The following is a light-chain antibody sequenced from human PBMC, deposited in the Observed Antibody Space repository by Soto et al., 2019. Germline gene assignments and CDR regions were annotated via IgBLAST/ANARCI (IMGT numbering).Light chain of an antibody. CDR1: SSDVGGYNY. CDR2: EVN. Sequence: QSVLTQPPSAYGSPRQEVAISCTGTSSDVGGYNYVSWYQQHPGKAPKLMIYEVNKRPSGVPDRFSGSKSGNTASLTVSGLQAEDEADYYCSSYAGSSNVFGTGTKVTVL. V-gene: IGLV2-8*01. J-gene: IGLJ1*01. CDR3: SSYAGSSNV.